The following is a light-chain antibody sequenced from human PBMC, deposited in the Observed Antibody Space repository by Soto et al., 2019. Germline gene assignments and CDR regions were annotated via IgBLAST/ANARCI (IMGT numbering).Light chain of an antibody. V-gene: IGLV2-14*01. CDR1: SNDIVAYQY. J-gene: IGLJ2*01. CDR3: SSFTTYLTVI. CDR2: DVT. Sequence: QSVLTQPASVSASPGQSITISYAGTSNDIVAYQYVSWYQHRPGKAPRLIIYDVTDRHSGVSSRFSGSKSDNSASLTISGLQTDDEADYYCSSFTTYLTVIFGGGTKLTVL.